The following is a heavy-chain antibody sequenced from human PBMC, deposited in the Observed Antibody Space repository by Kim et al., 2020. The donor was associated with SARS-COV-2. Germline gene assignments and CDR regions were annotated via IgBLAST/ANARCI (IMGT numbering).Heavy chain of an antibody. D-gene: IGHD3-10*01. CDR3: ARVSWRRWGYGSGSYYYGMDV. CDR1: GGTFSSYA. V-gene: IGHV1-69*13. CDR2: IIPIFGTA. Sequence: SVKVSCKASGGTFSSYAISWVRQAPGQGLEWMGGIIPIFGTANYAQKFQGRVTITADESTSTAYMELSSLRSEDTAVYYCARVSWRRWGYGSGSYYYGMDVWGQGTTVTVSS. J-gene: IGHJ6*02.